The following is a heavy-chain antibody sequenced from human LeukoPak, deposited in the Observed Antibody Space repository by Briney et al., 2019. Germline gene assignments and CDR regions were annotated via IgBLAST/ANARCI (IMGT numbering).Heavy chain of an antibody. V-gene: IGHV3-48*03. Sequence: PGGSLRLSCAASGFTFSSYEMNWVRQAPGKGLEWVSYISSSDSTIYYADSVKGRFTISRDNAKNSLYLQMNSLRAEDTAVYYCARETGENAFDIWGQGTMVTVSS. CDR1: GFTFSSYE. D-gene: IGHD7-27*01. J-gene: IGHJ3*02. CDR3: ARETGENAFDI. CDR2: ISSSDSTI.